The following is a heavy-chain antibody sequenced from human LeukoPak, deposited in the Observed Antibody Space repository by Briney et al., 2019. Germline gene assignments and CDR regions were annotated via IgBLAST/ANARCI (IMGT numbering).Heavy chain of an antibody. V-gene: IGHV3-7*03. Sequence: GGSLRLSCAASGFTFRNYGMSWVRQAPGKGLEWLANIKLDGSDQHYADSVKGRFTISRDNAKNSLYLQMNSLRAEDRAVYYCAKDVSYGDYVVNYWGQGTLVTVSS. J-gene: IGHJ4*02. CDR2: IKLDGSDQ. CDR3: AKDVSYGDYVVNY. CDR1: GFTFRNYG. D-gene: IGHD4-17*01.